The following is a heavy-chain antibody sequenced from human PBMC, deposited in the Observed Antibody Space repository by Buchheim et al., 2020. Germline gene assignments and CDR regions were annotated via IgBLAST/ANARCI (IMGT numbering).Heavy chain of an antibody. CDR1: GYTFSNYA. V-gene: IGHV3-23*01. J-gene: IGHJ4*02. D-gene: IGHD6-19*01. Sequence: EVQLLESGGGLVQPGGSVRLSCVGPGYTFSNYAMSWVRQAPGKGLEWVSAISSGAGGIKYADSVKGRFTISRDNSRTTLYLQMNSLTAEDTAIYYCAKDGYSSGWGFDYWGQGTL. CDR3: AKDGYSSGWGFDY. CDR2: ISSGAGGI.